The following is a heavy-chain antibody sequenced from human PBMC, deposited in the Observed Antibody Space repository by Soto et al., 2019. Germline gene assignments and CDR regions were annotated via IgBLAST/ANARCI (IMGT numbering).Heavy chain of an antibody. D-gene: IGHD1-26*01. J-gene: IGHJ6*03. CDR2: ISGSGGST. Sequence: GGSLRLSCAASGFTFSSYAMSWVRQAPGKGLEWVSAISGSGGSTYYADSVKGRFTISRDNSKNTLYLQMNSLRAKDTAVYYCAKGSYATYYYYYMDVWGKGTTVTVSS. V-gene: IGHV3-23*01. CDR1: GFTFSSYA. CDR3: AKGSYATYYYYYMDV.